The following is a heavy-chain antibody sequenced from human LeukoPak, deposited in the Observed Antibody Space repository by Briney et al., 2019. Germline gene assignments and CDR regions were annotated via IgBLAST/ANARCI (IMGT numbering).Heavy chain of an antibody. J-gene: IGHJ6*03. D-gene: IGHD6-6*01. CDR1: GGSISTSNYY. Sequence: PSETLSLTCTVSGGSISTSNYYWGWIRQPPGKGLEWIGCIYYSGSTYSNPSLKSRVTISVDTSKNQFSLKLSSVTAADTAVYYCARGEYSSSSDYMDVWGKGTTVTVSS. CDR2: IYYSGST. V-gene: IGHV4-39*07. CDR3: ARGEYSSSSDYMDV.